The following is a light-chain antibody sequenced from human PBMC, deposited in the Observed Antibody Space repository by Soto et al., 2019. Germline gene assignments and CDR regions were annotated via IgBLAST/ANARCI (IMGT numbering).Light chain of an antibody. CDR1: RSNIGRNY. CDR3: ATWDVNLGPGWL. Sequence: QSVLTQPPSVSAAPGQKVTISCSGNRSNIGRNYVSWYQQVPGALPKLLIYDNTQRPSGVPDRFSGSRSGTSATLGISGLQTGDEANYFCATWDVNLGPGWLFGGGTKVTVL. J-gene: IGLJ3*02. V-gene: IGLV1-51*01. CDR2: DNT.